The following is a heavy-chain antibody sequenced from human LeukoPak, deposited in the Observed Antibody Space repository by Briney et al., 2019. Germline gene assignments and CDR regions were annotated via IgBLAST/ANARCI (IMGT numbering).Heavy chain of an antibody. CDR1: GYTFTSYD. CDR3: ARAIRLRRVPYYYYCMDV. Sequence: ASVKVSCKASGYTFTSYDINWVRQATGQGLEWMGGTNPNSGNTGYAQKFQGRITMTRNTSISTAYMELSSLRSEDTAVYYCARAIRLRRVPYYYYCMDVWGQGTTVTVSS. J-gene: IGHJ6*02. CDR2: TNPNSGNT. V-gene: IGHV1-8*01. D-gene: IGHD6-25*01.